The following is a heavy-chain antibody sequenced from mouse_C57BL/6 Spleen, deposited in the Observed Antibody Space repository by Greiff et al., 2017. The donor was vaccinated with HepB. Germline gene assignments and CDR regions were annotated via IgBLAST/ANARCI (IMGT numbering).Heavy chain of an antibody. Sequence: EVKLMESGGGLVKPGGSLKLSCAASGFTFSSYAMSWVRQTPEKRLEWVATISDGGSYTYYPDNVKGRFTISRDNAKNNLYLQMSHLKSEDTAMYYCARDDYYGSSWYVDGWGTGTTVTVSS. D-gene: IGHD1-1*01. J-gene: IGHJ1*03. V-gene: IGHV5-4*01. CDR2: ISDGGSYT. CDR1: GFTFSSYA. CDR3: ARDDYYGSSWYVDG.